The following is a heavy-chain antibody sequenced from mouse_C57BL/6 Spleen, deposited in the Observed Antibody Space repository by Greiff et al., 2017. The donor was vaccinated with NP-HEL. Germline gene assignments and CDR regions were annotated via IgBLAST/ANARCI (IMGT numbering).Heavy chain of an antibody. CDR3: ARPHYGSSGYFEV. CDR1: GYSITSGYY. Sequence: VQLQQSGPGLVKPSQSLSLSCSVTGYSITSGYYWNWIRQFPGNKLEWMGYISYDGSNNYNPSLKNRISITRDTSKNQFFLKLNSVTTEDTATYDCARPHYGSSGYFEVWGTGTTVTVSS. D-gene: IGHD1-1*01. V-gene: IGHV3-6*01. CDR2: ISYDGSN. J-gene: IGHJ1*03.